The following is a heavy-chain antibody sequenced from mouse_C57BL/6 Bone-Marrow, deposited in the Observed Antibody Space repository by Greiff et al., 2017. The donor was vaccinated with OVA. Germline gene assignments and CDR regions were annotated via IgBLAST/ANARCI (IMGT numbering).Heavy chain of an antibody. D-gene: IGHD1-1*01. Sequence: QVQLQQPGAELVRPGTSVKLSCKASGYTFTSYWMHWVKQRPGQGLEWIGVIDPSDSYTNYNQKFKGKATLTVDTSSSTAYMQLSSLTSEDSAVYYSARPYYYGSSFDDWGQGTTLTVSS. CDR2: IDPSDSYT. CDR3: ARPYYYGSSFDD. V-gene: IGHV1-59*01. J-gene: IGHJ2*01. CDR1: GYTFTSYW.